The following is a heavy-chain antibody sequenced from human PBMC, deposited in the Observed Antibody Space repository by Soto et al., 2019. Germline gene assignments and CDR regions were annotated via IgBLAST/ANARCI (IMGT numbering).Heavy chain of an antibody. J-gene: IGHJ3*02. CDR3: ARGWKNVVVVVAARPAGRAFDI. Sequence: SETLSLTCTVSGGSISSGGYYWSWIRQHPGKGLEWIGYIYYSGSTYYNPSLKSRVTISVDTSKNQFSLKLSSVTAADTAVYYCARGWKNVVVVVAARPAGRAFDIWGQGTMVTVSS. CDR2: IYYSGST. V-gene: IGHV4-31*03. D-gene: IGHD2-15*01. CDR1: GGSISSGGYY.